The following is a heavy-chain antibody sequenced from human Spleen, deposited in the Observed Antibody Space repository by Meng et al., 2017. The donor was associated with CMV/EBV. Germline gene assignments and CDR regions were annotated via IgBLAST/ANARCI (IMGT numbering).Heavy chain of an antibody. Sequence: GESLKISCAASGVIFSNYGIHWVRQAPGKGLEWVAFMWYDGSDKYYADSVKGRFTISRDNAKNSLYLQMNSLRAEDTAVYYCARDRFLEWLFDYWGQGTLVTVSS. CDR3: ARDRFLEWLFDY. CDR1: GVIFSNYG. CDR2: MWYDGSDK. D-gene: IGHD3-3*01. V-gene: IGHV3-33*01. J-gene: IGHJ4*02.